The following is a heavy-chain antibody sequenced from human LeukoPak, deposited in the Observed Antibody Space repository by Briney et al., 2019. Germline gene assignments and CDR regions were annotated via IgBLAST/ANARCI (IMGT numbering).Heavy chain of an antibody. CDR3: ARDLAGTRLGFDY. D-gene: IGHD1-1*01. CDR1: GYTFTGYY. CDR2: INPNSGGT. V-gene: IGHV1-2*02. Sequence: ASVKVSCKASGYTFTGYYMHWVRQAPGQGLERMGWINPNSGGTNYAQKFQGRVTMTRDTSISTAYMELSRLRSDDTAVYYCARDLAGTRLGFDYWGQGTLVTVSS. J-gene: IGHJ4*02.